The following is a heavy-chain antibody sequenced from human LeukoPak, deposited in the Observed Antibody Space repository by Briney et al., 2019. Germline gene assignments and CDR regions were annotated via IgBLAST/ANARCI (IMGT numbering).Heavy chain of an antibody. CDR2: ISVDGTYK. D-gene: IGHD1-26*01. Sequence: GGSLRLSCAVSGFTFSSYGMHWIRQAPGRGLEWVAIISVDGTYKYYTDSVKGRFTISRENSKNTLSLEMSSLRVEDTAVYYCAKSKWERLVFTHSDYWGQGTRVSVSS. V-gene: IGHV3-30*18. CDR3: AKSKWERLVFTHSDY. CDR1: GFTFSSYG. J-gene: IGHJ4*02.